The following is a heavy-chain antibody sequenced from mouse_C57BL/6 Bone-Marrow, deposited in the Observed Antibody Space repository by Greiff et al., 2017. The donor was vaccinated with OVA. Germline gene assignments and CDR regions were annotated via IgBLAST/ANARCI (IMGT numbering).Heavy chain of an antibody. CDR1: GFNIKDDY. D-gene: IGHD1-1*01. CDR3: TTDGSSFWYFDV. CDR2: IDPENGDT. J-gene: IGHJ1*03. Sequence: VQLKQSGAELVRPGASVKLSCTASGFNIKDDYMHWVKQRPEQGLEWIGWIDPENGDTAYASKFQGKATITADTSSNTAYLQLSSLTSEDTAVYYCTTDGSSFWYFDVWGTGTTVTVSS. V-gene: IGHV14-4*01.